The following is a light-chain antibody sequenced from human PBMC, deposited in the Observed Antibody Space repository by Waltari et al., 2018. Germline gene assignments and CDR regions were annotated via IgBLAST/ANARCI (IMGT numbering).Light chain of an antibody. J-gene: IGKJ4*01. CDR2: WAS. V-gene: IGKV4-1*01. Sequence: DIVMTQSPDSLTVSLGERATIHCKSSQTLLYSSTNKKYLAWYQQKPGQSPKLLIYWASTRESGVPDRCSGSGSGTDFTLTISSLQTEDVAVYYCQQYYSTPFTFGGGTKVEIK. CDR1: QTLLYSSTNKKY. CDR3: QQYYSTPFT.